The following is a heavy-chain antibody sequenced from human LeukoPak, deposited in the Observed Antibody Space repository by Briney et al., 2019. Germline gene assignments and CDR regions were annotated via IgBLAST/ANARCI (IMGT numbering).Heavy chain of an antibody. D-gene: IGHD3-22*01. CDR2: INPSGGST. J-gene: IGHJ6*02. CDR3: ARGGYYYDSSGLMDV. V-gene: IGHV1-46*01. CDR1: GYTFTSYY. Sequence: ASVKVSCKASGYTFTSYYMHWVRQAPGQGLEWMGIINPSGGSTSYAQKFQGRVTMTRDTSISTAYMELSRLRSDDTAVYYYARGGYYYDSSGLMDVWGQGTTVTVSS.